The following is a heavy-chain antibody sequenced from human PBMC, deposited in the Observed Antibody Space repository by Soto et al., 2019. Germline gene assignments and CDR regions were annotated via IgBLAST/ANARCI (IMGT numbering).Heavy chain of an antibody. D-gene: IGHD6-13*01. CDR1: GGSVSSGSYY. CDR3: ARSAYSSSWYVFDY. CDR2: IYYSGST. V-gene: IGHV4-61*01. Sequence: QVQLQESGPGLVKPSETLSLTCTVSGGSVSSGSYYWSWIRQPPGKGLEWIGYIYYSGSTNYNPSLSSRVTISVDTSKNQFSLKLSSVTAADTAVYYCARSAYSSSWYVFDYWGQGTLVTVSS. J-gene: IGHJ4*02.